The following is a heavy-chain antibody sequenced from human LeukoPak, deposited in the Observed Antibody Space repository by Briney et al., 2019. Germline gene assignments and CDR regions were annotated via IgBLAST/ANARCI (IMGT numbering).Heavy chain of an antibody. CDR2: INPNSGGT. CDR1: GYTFTGNY. V-gene: IGHV1-2*06. D-gene: IGHD6-13*01. Sequence: ASVKVSCKASGYTFTGNYMHWVRQAPGQGLEWMGRINPNSGGTNYAQKFQGRVTMTRDTSISTAYMELSRLRSDDTAVYYCARDLRYSSSWQSPEDWGQGTLVTVSS. CDR3: ARDLRYSSSWQSPED. J-gene: IGHJ4*02.